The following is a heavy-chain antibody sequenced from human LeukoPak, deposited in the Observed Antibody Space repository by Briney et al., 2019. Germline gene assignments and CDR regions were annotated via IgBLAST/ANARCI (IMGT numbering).Heavy chain of an antibody. V-gene: IGHV3-30*04. CDR2: ISYDGSNK. J-gene: IGHJ4*02. CDR3: ARSRPGPHSGKAAILDY. D-gene: IGHD2-21*02. Sequence: GGSLRLSCEASGFTFSSYAMHWVRQAPDKGLEWVAVISYDGSNKYYADSVKGRFTISRDNSKNTLYLQMNSLRAEDTAVYYCARSRPGPHSGKAAILDYWGQGTLVTVSS. CDR1: GFTFSSYA.